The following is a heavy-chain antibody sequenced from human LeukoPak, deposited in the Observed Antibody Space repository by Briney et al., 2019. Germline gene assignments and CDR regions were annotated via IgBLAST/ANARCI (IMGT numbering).Heavy chain of an antibody. CDR1: GFTFGSYW. D-gene: IGHD4-17*01. Sequence: GGSLRLSCAASGFTFGSYWMSWVRQAPGKGLEWVANIKQDESEKYYVASVKGRFTISRDNHKNSLFLQMNSLRAEDTAVYYCPRVRTVTYYGMDVWGKGTTVTVSS. J-gene: IGHJ6*04. CDR3: PRVRTVTYYGMDV. CDR2: IKQDESEK. V-gene: IGHV3-7*03.